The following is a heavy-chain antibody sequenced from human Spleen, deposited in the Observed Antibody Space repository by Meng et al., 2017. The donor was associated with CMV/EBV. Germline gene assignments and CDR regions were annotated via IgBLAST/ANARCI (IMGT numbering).Heavy chain of an antibody. CDR2: IYYSGST. CDR1: GGSISSYY. J-gene: IGHJ4*02. Sequence: SETLSLTCTVSGGSISSYYWSWIRQPPGKGLEWIGYIYYSGSTNYNPSLKSRVTISVDTSKNQFSLKLSSVTAADTAVYYCVRAGPGYDFWSGYYANFDYWGQGTLVTVSS. CDR3: VRAGPGYDFWSGYYANFDY. D-gene: IGHD3-3*01. V-gene: IGHV4-59*01.